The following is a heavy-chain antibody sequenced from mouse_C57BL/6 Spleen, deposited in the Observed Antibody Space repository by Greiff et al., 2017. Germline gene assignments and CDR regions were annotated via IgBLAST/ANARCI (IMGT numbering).Heavy chain of an antibody. CDR1: GFTFSSYA. CDR3: ARGGFPFDY. J-gene: IGHJ2*01. CDR2: ISDGGSYT. Sequence: EVQLVESGGGLVKPGGSLKLSCAASGFTFSSYAMSWVRQTPEKRLEWVATISDGGSYTYYPDNVKGRFTISRDNAKNNLYLQMSHLKSEDTAMYYCARGGFPFDYWGQGTTLTVSS. V-gene: IGHV5-4*01.